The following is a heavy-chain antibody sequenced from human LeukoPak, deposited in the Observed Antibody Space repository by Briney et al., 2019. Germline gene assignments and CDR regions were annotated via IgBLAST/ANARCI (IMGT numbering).Heavy chain of an antibody. Sequence: GASVKVSCKASGYTFTDYYMHWVRQAPGQGLEWMGWINPISGGTNYAQNFQGRATMTRDTSIRTAYMELSSLRSDDTAVYYCARSMSGGLGFFQSWGQGTLVAVSS. CDR1: GYTFTDYY. CDR3: ARSMSGGLGFFQS. D-gene: IGHD2-15*01. V-gene: IGHV1-2*02. CDR2: INPISGGT. J-gene: IGHJ1*01.